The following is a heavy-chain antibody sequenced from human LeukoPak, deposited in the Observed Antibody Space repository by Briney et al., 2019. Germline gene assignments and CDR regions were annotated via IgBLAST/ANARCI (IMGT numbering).Heavy chain of an antibody. V-gene: IGHV5-10-1*01. CDR2: IDPSDSYT. CDR3: ARSTAPIVVVPAAPLDY. CDR1: GYIFTSYW. J-gene: IGHJ4*02. D-gene: IGHD2-2*01. Sequence: GESLRISCKGSGYIFTSYWISWVRQMPGKGLEWMGRIDPSDSYTNYSPSFQGHVTISADKSISTAYLQWSSLKASDTAMYYCARSTAPIVVVPAAPLDYWGQGTLVTVSS.